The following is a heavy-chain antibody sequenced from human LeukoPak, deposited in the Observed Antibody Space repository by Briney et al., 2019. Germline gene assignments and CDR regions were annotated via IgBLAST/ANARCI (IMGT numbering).Heavy chain of an antibody. V-gene: IGHV3-21*01. CDR1: GFTFSSYS. CDR2: ISSSSSYI. D-gene: IGHD6-13*01. CDR3: ARDPRHGYSSSWPEQAFDI. Sequence: PGGSLRLSCAASGFTFSSYSMNWVRQAPGKGLEWVSSISSSSSYIYYADSVKGRFTISRDNAKNSLYLQMNSPRAEDTAVYYCARDPRHGYSSSWPEQAFDIWGQGTMVTVSS. J-gene: IGHJ3*02.